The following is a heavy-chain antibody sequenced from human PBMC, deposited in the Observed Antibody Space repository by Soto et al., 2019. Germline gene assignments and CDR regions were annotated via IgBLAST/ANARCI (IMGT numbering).Heavy chain of an antibody. CDR3: ARGPVVNFDHRFDP. V-gene: IGHV1-18*04. Sequence: QIQLVQSGAEVKKPGTSVKVSCKASGYTFTSYGISWVRQAPGQGLEWMGWINPYSGHTNYAQNLQDRATMTTDTSPNTAYMELKSLRSDDTAVYFCARGPVVNFDHRFDPWGQGTLVTVSS. J-gene: IGHJ5*02. CDR2: INPYSGHT. CDR1: GYTFTSYG. D-gene: IGHD3-22*01.